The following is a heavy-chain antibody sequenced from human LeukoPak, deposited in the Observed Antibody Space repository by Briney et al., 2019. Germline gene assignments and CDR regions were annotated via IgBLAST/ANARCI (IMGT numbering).Heavy chain of an antibody. CDR3: AKWKVGSFHMDV. J-gene: IGHJ6*02. Sequence: PSGGSLRLSCAASGFTFSRHWMHWVRQAPGKGLEWVSAISGSGGSTYYADSVKGRFTISRDNSKNTLYLQMNSLRAEDTAVYYCAKWKVGSFHMDVWGQGTTVTVSS. CDR2: ISGSGGST. D-gene: IGHD3-10*01. CDR1: GFTFSRHW. V-gene: IGHV3-23*01.